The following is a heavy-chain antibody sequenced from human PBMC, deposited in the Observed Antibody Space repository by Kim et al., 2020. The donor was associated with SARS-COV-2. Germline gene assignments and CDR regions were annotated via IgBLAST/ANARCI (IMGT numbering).Heavy chain of an antibody. D-gene: IGHD3-22*01. CDR2: IYYSGSP. J-gene: IGHJ4*02. CDR1: GGSISSYY. Sequence: SETLSLTCTVSGGSISSYYWSWIRQPPGKGLEWIGYIYYSGSPKYNPSLKSRVTISVDTSKNHFSLKLSSVTAADTAVYYCARAVSHDSSGYYHTLFDYWGQGTLVTVSS. CDR3: ARAVSHDSSGYYHTLFDY. V-gene: IGHV4-59*13.